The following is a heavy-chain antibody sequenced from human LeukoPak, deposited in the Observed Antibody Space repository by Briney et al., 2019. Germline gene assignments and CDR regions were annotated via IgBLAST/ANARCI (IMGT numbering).Heavy chain of an antibody. CDR1: GGSISSSSYY. CDR3: ARHHTAMASRYFDL. Sequence: SETLSLTCTVSGGSISSSSYYWGWIRQPPGKGLEWIGSIYYSGSTYYNPSLKSRVTISEDTSKNQFSLKLSSVTAADTAVYYCARHHTAMASRYFDLWGRGTLVTVSS. CDR2: IYYSGST. D-gene: IGHD5-18*01. J-gene: IGHJ2*01. V-gene: IGHV4-39*01.